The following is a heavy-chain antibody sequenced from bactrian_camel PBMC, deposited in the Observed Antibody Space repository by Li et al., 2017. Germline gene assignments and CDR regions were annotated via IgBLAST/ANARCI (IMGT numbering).Heavy chain of an antibody. D-gene: IGHD6*01. V-gene: IGHV3S53*01. CDR3: AADLGWCGSAPLQREFRN. Sequence: QLVESGGGSTLAGGSVRLSCAASQSTYRSICMAWFRQAPGAKRETVATIDSNGVTKVADSVKGRFTDSHVNANNTLHLQMNSLKPEDTAVYYCAADLGWCGSAPLQREFRNWGQGTQVTVS. CDR2: IDSNGVT. CDR1: QSTYRSIC. J-gene: IGHJ4*01.